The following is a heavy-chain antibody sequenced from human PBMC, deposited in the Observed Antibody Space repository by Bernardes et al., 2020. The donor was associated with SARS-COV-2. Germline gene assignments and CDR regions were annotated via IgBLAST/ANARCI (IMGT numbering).Heavy chain of an antibody. CDR1: GFTFSSYA. J-gene: IGHJ3*02. CDR2: ISGRGGST. V-gene: IGHV3-23*01. Sequence: GGSLRLSCAASGFTFSSYAMIWVRQAPGKGLEWVSAISGRGGSTYYADSVKGRFTISRDNSKNTLYLQMNSLRAEDTAVYYCAKDQSRGRYGDAFDIGGQGTMDTGSS. D-gene: IGHD6-19*01. CDR3: AKDQSRGRYGDAFDI.